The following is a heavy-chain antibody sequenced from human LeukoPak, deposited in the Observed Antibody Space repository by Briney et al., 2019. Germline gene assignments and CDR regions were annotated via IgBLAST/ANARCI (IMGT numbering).Heavy chain of an antibody. J-gene: IGHJ4*02. CDR2: ISSSSSYI. CDR3: AREGVDYDSSGQPTYYFDY. CDR1: GFTFSSYS. V-gene: IGHV3-21*01. D-gene: IGHD3-22*01. Sequence: GGSLRLSCAASGFTFSSYSMNWVRQAPGKGLEWVSSISSSSSYIYYADSVKGRFTISRDNAKNSLYLQMNSLRAEDTAVYYCAREGVDYDSSGQPTYYFDYWGQGTLVTVSS.